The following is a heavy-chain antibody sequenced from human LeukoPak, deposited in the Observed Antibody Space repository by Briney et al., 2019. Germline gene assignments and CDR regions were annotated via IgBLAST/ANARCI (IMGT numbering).Heavy chain of an antibody. J-gene: IGHJ5*01. V-gene: IGHV4-59*01. CDR3: ARWGVVAATFDS. CDR2: IYDSGST. CDR1: GGSISSYY. Sequence: SETLSLTCTVSGGSISSYYWSWIRQPPGKGLEWIGYIYDSGSTNYNPPFKSRVTMSVDTSKDQFSLKLSSVTAADTAVYYCARWGVVAATFDSWGQGTLVTVSS. D-gene: IGHD2-15*01.